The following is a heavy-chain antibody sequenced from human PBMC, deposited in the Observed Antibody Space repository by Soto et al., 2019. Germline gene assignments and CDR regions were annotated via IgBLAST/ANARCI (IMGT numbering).Heavy chain of an antibody. D-gene: IGHD5-18*01. J-gene: IGHJ4*02. CDR3: ASGIQLWLRRINNGYSG. CDR2: IIPMFGTA. V-gene: IGHV1-69*05. CDR1: GGTFSTYA. Sequence: QVQLVQSGAEVKKPESSVKVSCKAPGGTFSTYAISWVRQAPGQGLEWMGGIIPMFGTANYAQRFQDRVTXTXKEPTNTVYMELSSLRSEDTAVYFCASGIQLWLRRINNGYSGWGQGTLVTVSS.